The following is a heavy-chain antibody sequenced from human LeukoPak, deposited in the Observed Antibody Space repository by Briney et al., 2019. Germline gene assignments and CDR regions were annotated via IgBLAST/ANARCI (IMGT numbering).Heavy chain of an antibody. D-gene: IGHD6-19*01. V-gene: IGHV3-9*01. CDR2: ISWNSGSI. CDR1: GFTFYDYA. Sequence: PGRSLRLSCAASGFTFYDYAMHWVRHAPGKGLEGVSGISWNSGSIGYADSVKGRFTISRDNAKNSLYLQMNSLRAEDTALYYCAKDMSSSGWDAFDYWGQGTLVTVSS. CDR3: AKDMSSSGWDAFDY. J-gene: IGHJ4*02.